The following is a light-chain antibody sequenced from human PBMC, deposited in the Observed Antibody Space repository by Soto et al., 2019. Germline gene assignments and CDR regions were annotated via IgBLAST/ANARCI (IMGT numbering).Light chain of an antibody. CDR3: QQYNNYWT. J-gene: IGKJ1*01. CDR1: QTVNTW. CDR2: KAS. V-gene: IGKV1-5*03. Sequence: IQLTQSPSTLSASVGDRVTITCRANQTVNTWLAWFQQKPVKAPGLLIYKASTLESGVPLRFSGSGSETEFTLTIKSLQPDDSATYFCQQYNNYWTFGQGTKVEIK.